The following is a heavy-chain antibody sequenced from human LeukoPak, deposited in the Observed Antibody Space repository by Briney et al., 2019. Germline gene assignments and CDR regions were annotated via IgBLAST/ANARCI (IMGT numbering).Heavy chain of an antibody. V-gene: IGHV4-59*01. CDR2: IYYSGST. CDR1: GGSISSYY. D-gene: IGHD3-9*01. CDR3: ARKAEFIRYFEKFGWFDP. J-gene: IGHJ5*02. Sequence: SETLSLTCTVSGGSISSYYWSWIRQPPGKGLEWIGYIYYSGSTNYNPSLKSRVTISVDTSKNQFSLKLSSVTAADTAVYYYARKAEFIRYFEKFGWFDPWGQGTLVTVSS.